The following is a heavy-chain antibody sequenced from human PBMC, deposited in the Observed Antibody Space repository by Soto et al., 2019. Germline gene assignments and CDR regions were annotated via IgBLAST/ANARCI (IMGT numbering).Heavy chain of an antibody. J-gene: IGHJ6*02. CDR3: ASSDYDFWSGYSWPHYYYYYGMDV. D-gene: IGHD3-3*01. CDR2: IYYSGST. CDR1: GGSISSGGYY. V-gene: IGHV4-39*01. Sequence: PSETLSLTCAVSGGSISSGGYYWGWIRQPPGKGLEWIGSIYYSGSTYYNPSLKSRVTISVDTSKNQFSLKLSSVTAADTAVYYCASSDYDFWSGYSWPHYYYYYGMDVWGQGTTVTVSS.